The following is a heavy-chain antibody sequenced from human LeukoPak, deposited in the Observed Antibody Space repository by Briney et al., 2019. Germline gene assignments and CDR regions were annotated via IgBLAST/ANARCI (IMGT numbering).Heavy chain of an antibody. CDR1: GGFINSGYYY. J-gene: IGHJ4*02. CDR3: ARAYSSGTFSDY. D-gene: IGHD3-22*01. CDR2: VYYSGNT. V-gene: IGHV4-39*07. Sequence: PSETLSLTCTVSGGFINSGYYYWGWIRQPPGKGLEWIGSVYYSGNTYYNPSLESRVTITVDTSNKQFYLRLSSVTAADTAVYYCARAYSSGTFSDYWGQGTLVTVSS.